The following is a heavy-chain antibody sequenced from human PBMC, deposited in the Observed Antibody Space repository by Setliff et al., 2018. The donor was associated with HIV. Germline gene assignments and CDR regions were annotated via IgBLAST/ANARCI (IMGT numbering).Heavy chain of an antibody. CDR1: GYVFTDYA. J-gene: IGHJ3*02. CDR3: ARDYDSSGYYYSSHDAFNI. CDR2: IYAGNGNT. D-gene: IGHD3-22*01. Sequence: ASVKVSCKASGYVFTDYAIHWVRQAPGQRLGWMGWIYAGNGNTEYSQKFQGRVTITRDTSASTAYMELSSLRSEDTAVYYCARDYDSSGYYYSSHDAFNIWGQGTMVTVSS. V-gene: IGHV1-3*01.